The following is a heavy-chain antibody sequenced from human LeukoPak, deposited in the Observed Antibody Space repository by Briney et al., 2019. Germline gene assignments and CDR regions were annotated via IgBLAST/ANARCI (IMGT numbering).Heavy chain of an antibody. CDR1: GFTFSSYA. D-gene: IGHD6-13*01. J-gene: IGHJ4*02. Sequence: GGSLRLSCAASGFTFSSYALSLVRPAPGEGVGWVSGICGSGGSTYYADSVKGRFTISRDSSKNTLYLQMNSLRADDTAVYYCAKAQWSAAGKNYFDYWGQGTLVTVSS. CDR3: AKAQWSAAGKNYFDY. V-gene: IGHV3-23*01. CDR2: ICGSGGST.